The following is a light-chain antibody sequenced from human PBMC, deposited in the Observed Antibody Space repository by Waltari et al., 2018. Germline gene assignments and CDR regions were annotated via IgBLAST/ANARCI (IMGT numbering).Light chain of an antibody. Sequence: DIQMTQSPSSLSASVGDRVTFTCQATKDITTSLTWFQQKPGEAPRLLIYDASTLQPGVPSRCSGTGSATGFSLTITSLQLDDSATYYCQQFHSLPYTFARGTKLHIK. CDR3: QQFHSLPYT. J-gene: IGKJ2*01. V-gene: IGKV1-33*01. CDR2: DAS. CDR1: KDITTS.